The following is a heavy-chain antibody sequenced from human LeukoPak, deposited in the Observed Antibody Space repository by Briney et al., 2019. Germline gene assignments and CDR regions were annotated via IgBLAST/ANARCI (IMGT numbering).Heavy chain of an antibody. Sequence: GSLRLSCAASGFTFSSYSMNWVRQAPGKGLEWVSSISSSSSYIYYADSVKGRFTISRDNAKNSLYLQMNSLRAEDTAVYYCARETYCGGDCYSFDYWGQGTLVTVSS. CDR2: ISSSSSYI. V-gene: IGHV3-21*01. J-gene: IGHJ4*02. CDR1: GFTFSSYS. D-gene: IGHD2-21*02. CDR3: ARETYCGGDCYSFDY.